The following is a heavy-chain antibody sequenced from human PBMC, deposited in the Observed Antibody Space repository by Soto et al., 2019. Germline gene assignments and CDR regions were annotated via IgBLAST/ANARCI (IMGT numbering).Heavy chain of an antibody. CDR2: IIPILGIA. Sequence: GASVKVSCTASGGTFSSYTISCVRQAPGQGLEWMGRIIPILGIANYAQKFQGRVTITADKSTSTAYMELSSLRSEDTAVYYCARDDTSYYDIDYYYYGMDVWGQGTTVTVSS. CDR3: ARDDTSYYDIDYYYYGMDV. CDR1: GGTFSSYT. D-gene: IGHD3-22*01. J-gene: IGHJ6*02. V-gene: IGHV1-69*04.